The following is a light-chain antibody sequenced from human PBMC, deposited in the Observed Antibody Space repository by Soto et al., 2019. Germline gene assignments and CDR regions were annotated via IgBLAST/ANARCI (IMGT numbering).Light chain of an antibody. CDR1: SSNIGAGYD. J-gene: IGLJ1*01. CDR3: QYYDSSLMGSYV. CDR2: GNS. Sequence: QSVLTQPPSVSGAPGQRVTISCTGSSSNIGAGYDVHWYQQLPGTAPKLLIYGNSNRPSGVPDRFSGSKSGTSASLAITGLQAEDEADYYCQYYDSSLMGSYVFGTGTKVTVL. V-gene: IGLV1-40*01.